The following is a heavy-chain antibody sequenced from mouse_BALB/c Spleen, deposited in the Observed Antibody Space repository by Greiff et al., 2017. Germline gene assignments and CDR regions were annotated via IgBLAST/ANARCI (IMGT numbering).Heavy chain of an antibody. J-gene: IGHJ3*01. V-gene: IGHV5-6-3*01. D-gene: IGHD1-2*01. CDR1: GFTFSSYG. CDR3: ARDLLRRGCAY. Sequence: EVQRVESGGGLVQPGGSLKLSCAASGFTFSSYGMSWVRQTPDKRLELVATINSNGGSTYYPDSVKGRFTISRDNAKNTLYLQMSSLKSEDTAMYYCARDLLRRGCAYGGQGTLVTGSA. CDR2: INSNGGST.